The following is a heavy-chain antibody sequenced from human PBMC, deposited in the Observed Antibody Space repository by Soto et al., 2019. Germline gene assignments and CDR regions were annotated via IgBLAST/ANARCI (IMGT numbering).Heavy chain of an antibody. J-gene: IGHJ6*02. D-gene: IGHD2-2*02. CDR2: IIPILGIA. CDR3: ASHGYCSSTSCYSRGHNYYYGMDV. Sequence: ASVKVSCKASGGTFSSYAISWVRQAPGQGLEWMGGIIPILGIANYAQKFQGRVTITADKSTSTAYMELSSLRSEDTAVYYCASHGYCSSTSCYSRGHNYYYGMDVWGQGTTVTVSS. V-gene: IGHV1-69*10. CDR1: GGTFSSYA.